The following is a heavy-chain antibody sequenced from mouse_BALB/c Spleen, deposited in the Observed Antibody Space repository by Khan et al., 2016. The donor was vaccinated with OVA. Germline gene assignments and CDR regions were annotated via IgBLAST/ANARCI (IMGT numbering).Heavy chain of an antibody. V-gene: IGHV2-6-7*01. CDR3: ARAYDGNYTEAIDY. D-gene: IGHD2-10*01. CDR2: IWGDGST. CDR1: GFSLTGSG. J-gene: IGHJ4*01. Sequence: QVQLKESGPGLVAPSQRLSITCTVSGFSLTGSGVNWVRQPPRKGLEWLGMIWGDGSTDNNSCKKTRQGISKVNYKCKVVLKMNSWPTVEAAGDYYARAYDGNYTEAIDYWGQGTSVTVSS.